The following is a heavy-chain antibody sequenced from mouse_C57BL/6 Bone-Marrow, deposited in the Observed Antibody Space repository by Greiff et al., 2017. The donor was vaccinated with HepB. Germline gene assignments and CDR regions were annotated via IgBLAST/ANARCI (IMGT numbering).Heavy chain of an antibody. J-gene: IGHJ1*03. Sequence: CEASGVDFSRYWMSWVRRAPGKGLEWIGEINPDSSTINYAPSLKDKFIISRDNAKNTLYLQMSKVRSEDTALYYCARPYYYGSTYWYFDVWGTGTTVTVSS. CDR1: GVDFSRYW. CDR3: ARPYYYGSTYWYFDV. CDR2: INPDSSTI. D-gene: IGHD1-1*01. V-gene: IGHV4-1*01.